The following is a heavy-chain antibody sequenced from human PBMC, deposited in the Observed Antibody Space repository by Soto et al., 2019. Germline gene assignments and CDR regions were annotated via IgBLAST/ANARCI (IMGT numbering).Heavy chain of an antibody. V-gene: IGHV4-38-2*02. CDR1: GFSISSGYF. J-gene: IGHJ5*02. Sequence: SETLCITCAFSGFSISSGYFWGWIRQPPGKGPEWLGSIYHSGTTYYNPSVNGRVTISVDTSKNQFSLKMSSVTAADTSVYYCARDSSGYYWFDPWGPGTLVTVSS. CDR3: ARDSSGYYWFDP. CDR2: IYHSGTT. D-gene: IGHD3-22*01.